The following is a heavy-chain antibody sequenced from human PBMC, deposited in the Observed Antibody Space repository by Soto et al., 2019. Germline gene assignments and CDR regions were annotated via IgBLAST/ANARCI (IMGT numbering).Heavy chain of an antibody. V-gene: IGHV3-74*01. J-gene: IGHJ4*02. CDR2: ITDDGSGT. Sequence: GGSLRLSCAASGFTFSAFYMHWVRQAPGEGLVWLSHITDDGSGTVYADSVKGRFTISRDNAKNTLYLHMNSLSAADTAVYYCAKLSDPPRWGQGTLVTVSS. CDR1: GFTFSAFY. CDR3: AKLSDPPR.